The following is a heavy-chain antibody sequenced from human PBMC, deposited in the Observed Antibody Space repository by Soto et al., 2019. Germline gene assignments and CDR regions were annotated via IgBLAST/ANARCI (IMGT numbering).Heavy chain of an antibody. D-gene: IGHD1-1*01. CDR1: GFSLTTSGVG. Sequence: QITLKESGPTLVRPTQTLTLTCTFSGFSLTTSGVGVGRIRQPPGKALEWLALIYWDDDHRYSPSLRPRLTIPQDPSKTQVVLTMTKLDPADTATYFFAREMHYNTYFDSWGQGTLVTVSS. J-gene: IGHJ4*02. V-gene: IGHV2-5*02. CDR2: IYWDDDH. CDR3: AREMHYNTYFDS.